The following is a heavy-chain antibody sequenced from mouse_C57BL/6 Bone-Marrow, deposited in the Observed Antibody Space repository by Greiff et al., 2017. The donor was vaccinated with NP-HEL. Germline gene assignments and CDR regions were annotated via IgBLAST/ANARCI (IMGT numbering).Heavy chain of an antibody. D-gene: IGHD1-3*01. V-gene: IGHV1-64*01. Sequence: QVQLKQPGAALVKPGASVKLSCKASGYTFTSYWMHWVKQRPGQGLEWIGMIHPNSGSTNYNEKFKSKATLTADKSSSTDYMQRSSMTAEDAAVYYGTRRKVCWGQGTTLTVAS. J-gene: IGHJ2*01. CDR2: IHPNSGST. CDR1: GYTFTSYW. CDR3: TRRKVC.